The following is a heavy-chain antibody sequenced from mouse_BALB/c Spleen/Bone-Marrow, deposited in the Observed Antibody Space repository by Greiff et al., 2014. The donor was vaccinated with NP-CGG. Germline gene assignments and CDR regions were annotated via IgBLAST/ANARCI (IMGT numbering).Heavy chain of an antibody. Sequence: VQLQQSGAELVRSGASVKLSRTASGFNIKDYYMYWVKQRPEQGLEWIGWIDPENGDTEYAPKFQGKATMTADTSSNTAYLQLSSLTSEDTAVYYCNARDYSYEGYAMDNWGQGTSVTVSS. CDR1: GFNIKDYY. V-gene: IGHV14-4*02. J-gene: IGHJ4*01. CDR2: IDPENGDT. D-gene: IGHD2-12*01. CDR3: NARDYSYEGYAMDN.